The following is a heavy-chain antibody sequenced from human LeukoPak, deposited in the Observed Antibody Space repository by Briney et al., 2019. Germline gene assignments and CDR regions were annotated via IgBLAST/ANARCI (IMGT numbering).Heavy chain of an antibody. D-gene: IGHD6-19*01. V-gene: IGHV4-59*01. CDR2: IYYIGRT. CDR3: ARAGYTSGLYGGNYYFDY. CDR1: GVSISSYY. Sequence: SETLSLTCIVYGVSISSYYWSWIRQPPGKGLEWIGYIYYIGRTNYNTSLKSRVTISVDTTKNQFSLKLSSVTAADTAVYYCARAGYTSGLYGGNYYFDYWGQGTLVSVSS. J-gene: IGHJ4*02.